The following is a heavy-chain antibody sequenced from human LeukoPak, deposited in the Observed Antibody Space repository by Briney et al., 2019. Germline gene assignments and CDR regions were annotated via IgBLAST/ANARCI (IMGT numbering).Heavy chain of an antibody. V-gene: IGHV3-21*01. J-gene: IGHJ4*02. Sequence: PGGSLRLSCAASGFTFSSYSMNWVRQAPGKGLEGVSSISSSSSYIYYADSVKGRFTISRDNAKNSLYLQMNSLRAEDAAVYYCARSIAAAGYVRWGQGTLVTVSS. CDR1: GFTFSSYS. D-gene: IGHD6-13*01. CDR3: ARSIAAAGYVR. CDR2: ISSSSSYI.